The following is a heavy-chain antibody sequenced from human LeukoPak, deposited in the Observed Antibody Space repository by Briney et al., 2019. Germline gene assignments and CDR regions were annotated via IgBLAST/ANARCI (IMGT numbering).Heavy chain of an antibody. CDR3: AIWRCSSTSCLYNWFDP. D-gene: IGHD2-2*01. Sequence: ASVKVSCKASGYTFTSYDINWVRQATGQGLEWMGWMNPNSGNTGYAQKFQGRVTMTRNTSISTAYMELSSLRSEDMAVYYCAIWRCSSTSCLYNWFDPWGQGTLVTVSS. CDR2: MNPNSGNT. J-gene: IGHJ5*02. V-gene: IGHV1-8*01. CDR1: GYTFTSYD.